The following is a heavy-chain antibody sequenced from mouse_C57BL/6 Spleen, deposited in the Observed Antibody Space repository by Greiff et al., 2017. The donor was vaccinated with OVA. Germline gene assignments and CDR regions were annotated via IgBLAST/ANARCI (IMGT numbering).Heavy chain of an antibody. J-gene: IGHJ2*01. D-gene: IGHD2-3*01. CDR3: VKGGQLRRDGYFDY. V-gene: IGHV7-4*01. CDR1: GFTFTDYY. Sequence: EVKLMESGGGLVQPGASLRLSCAASGFTFTDYYMSWVRQPPGKAPEWLALIRNKANGYTTEYTASVKGRFTISRDNSPNILYLQMNTLRAEDSATYYCVKGGQLRRDGYFDYWGQGTTLTVSA. CDR2: IRNKANGYTT.